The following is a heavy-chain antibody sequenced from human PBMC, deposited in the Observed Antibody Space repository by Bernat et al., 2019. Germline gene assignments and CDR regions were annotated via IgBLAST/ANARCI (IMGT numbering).Heavy chain of an antibody. CDR2: IYYSGST. Sequence: QLQLQESGPGLVKPSETLSLTCTVSGGSISSSSYYWGWIRQPPGKGLEWIGSIYYSGSTYYNPSLKSRVTISVDTSKNQFSLKLSSVTAADTAVYYCAREYDFGTAVKWFDPWGQGTLVTVSS. D-gene: IGHD3-3*01. CDR3: AREYDFGTAVKWFDP. J-gene: IGHJ5*02. CDR1: GGSISSSSYY. V-gene: IGHV4-39*02.